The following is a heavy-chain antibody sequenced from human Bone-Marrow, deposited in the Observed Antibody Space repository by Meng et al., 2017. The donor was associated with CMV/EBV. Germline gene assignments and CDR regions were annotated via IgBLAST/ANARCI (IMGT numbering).Heavy chain of an antibody. CDR3: ARVPKGYSYGYAFDP. CDR2: SSVYNGHT. D-gene: IGHD5-18*01. J-gene: IGHJ5*02. Sequence: ASVKVSCKTSGYTFISYGINWVRQAPGQGLEWMGWSSVYNGHTNSAHKLQGRVTMTTDTSTSTAYMELMSLRSDDTAVYYCARVPKGYSYGYAFDPWGQGTLVTVSS. CDR1: GYTFISYG. V-gene: IGHV1-18*04.